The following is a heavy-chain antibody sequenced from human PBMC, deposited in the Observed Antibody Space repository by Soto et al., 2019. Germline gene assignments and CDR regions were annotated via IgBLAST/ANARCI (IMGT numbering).Heavy chain of an antibody. Sequence: GGSLRLSCAASGFTFSSYSMNWVRQAPGKGLEWVSYISSSSSTIYYADSVKGRFTISRDNAKNSLYLQMNSLRDEDTAVYYSASSSPSRYYDPGAGDAFDIWGQGTMVTVSS. CDR2: ISSSSSTI. J-gene: IGHJ3*02. V-gene: IGHV3-48*02. CDR1: GFTFSSYS. D-gene: IGHD3-22*01. CDR3: ASSSPSRYYDPGAGDAFDI.